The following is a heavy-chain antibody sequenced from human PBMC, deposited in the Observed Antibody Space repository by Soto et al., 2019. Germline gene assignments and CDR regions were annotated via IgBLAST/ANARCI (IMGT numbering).Heavy chain of an antibody. V-gene: IGHV3-7*03. CDR2: IKQDGSEK. J-gene: IGHJ4*02. CDR1: GFTFSTYW. CDR3: ASRPPGTNYLGVLDY. Sequence: GGSLRLSCAASGFTFSTYWITWVRQAPGKGLEWVASIKQDGSEKYYVDSVKGRFTISRDNARNSLYLQMNSLRADDTAVYYCASRPPGTNYLGVLDYWGQGTLVTVSS. D-gene: IGHD1-26*01.